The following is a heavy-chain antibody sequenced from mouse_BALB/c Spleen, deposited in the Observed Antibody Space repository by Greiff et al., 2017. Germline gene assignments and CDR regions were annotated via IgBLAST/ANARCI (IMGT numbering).Heavy chain of an antibody. Sequence: VQLKESGPGLVKPSQSLSLTCTVTGYSITSDYAWNWIRQFPGNKLEWMGYISYSGSTSYNPSLKSRISITRDTSKNQFFLQLNSVTTEDTATYYCARLRDGYLFDYWGQGTTLTVSS. J-gene: IGHJ2*01. D-gene: IGHD2-3*01. V-gene: IGHV3-2*02. CDR2: ISYSGST. CDR3: ARLRDGYLFDY. CDR1: GYSITSDYA.